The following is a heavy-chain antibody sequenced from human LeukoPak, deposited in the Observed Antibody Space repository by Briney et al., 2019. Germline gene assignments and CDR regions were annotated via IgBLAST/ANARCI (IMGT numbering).Heavy chain of an antibody. V-gene: IGHV4-59*08. Sequence: PSETLSLTCTVSGGSMSSYYWSWIRQPPEKGLEWIGYIYYSGSTNYNPSLKSRVTISVATSKNQFSLNLSSVTAADTAVYYCARSGYYYDSLDYWGQGTLVTVSS. CDR2: IYYSGST. CDR1: GGSMSSYY. CDR3: ARSGYYYDSLDY. D-gene: IGHD3-22*01. J-gene: IGHJ4*02.